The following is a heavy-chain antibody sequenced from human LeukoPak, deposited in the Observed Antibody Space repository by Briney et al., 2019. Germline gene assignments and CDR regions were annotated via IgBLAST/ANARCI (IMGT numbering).Heavy chain of an antibody. CDR1: GFAFSSYW. Sequence: GGSLRLSCAASGFAFSSYWMTWVRQAPGRGLEWVANIKHNGDELNYVDSVEDRFTISRDNAKNSLYLHMTSLRAEDTAVYYCARELRTFDSWGQGTLVTVSS. D-gene: IGHD3-16*01. J-gene: IGHJ4*02. V-gene: IGHV3-7*01. CDR3: ARELRTFDS. CDR2: IKHNGDEL.